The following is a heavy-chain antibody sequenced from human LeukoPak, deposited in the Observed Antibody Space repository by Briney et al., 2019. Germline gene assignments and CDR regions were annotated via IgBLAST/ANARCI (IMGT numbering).Heavy chain of an antibody. J-gene: IGHJ4*02. CDR2: IYYSGST. CDR1: GGSISSYY. CDR3: ARAVGLWFGELPPKFDY. V-gene: IGHV4-59*12. Sequence: PSETLSLTCTVSGGSISSYYWSWIRQPPGKGLEWIGYIYYSGSTNYNPSLKNRVTISVDTSKNQFSLKLSSVTAADTAVYYCARAVGLWFGELPPKFDYWGQGTLVTVSS. D-gene: IGHD3-10*01.